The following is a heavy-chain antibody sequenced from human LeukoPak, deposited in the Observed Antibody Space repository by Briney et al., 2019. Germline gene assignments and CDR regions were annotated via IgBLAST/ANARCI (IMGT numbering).Heavy chain of an antibody. CDR3: ARRRGPDY. CDR1: GFTLSGYW. D-gene: IGHD3-10*01. Sequence: GGSLRLSCAASGFTLSGYWMTWVRQAPGKGLEWVANIKHGGSEKYYVDSVKGRFTISRDNAKNSLYLQMNSLRAEDTAVYYCARRRGPDYWGQGTLVTVSS. V-gene: IGHV3-7*01. CDR2: IKHGGSEK. J-gene: IGHJ4*02.